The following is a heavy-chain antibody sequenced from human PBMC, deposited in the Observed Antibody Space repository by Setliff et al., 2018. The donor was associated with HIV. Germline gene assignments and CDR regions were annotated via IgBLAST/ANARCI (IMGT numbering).Heavy chain of an antibody. CDR2: INYRGNT. CDR1: GGSISTSRYY. Sequence: SETLSLTCTVSGGSISTSRYYWGWIRQPPGKGLEWIGSINYRGNTYYNPSLKSRVTVSVDTSKDQFSLRLSSVTVADTAVYYCASGQWLEHAFDIWGQGTVVTVSS. V-gene: IGHV4-39*01. D-gene: IGHD6-19*01. J-gene: IGHJ3*02. CDR3: ASGQWLEHAFDI.